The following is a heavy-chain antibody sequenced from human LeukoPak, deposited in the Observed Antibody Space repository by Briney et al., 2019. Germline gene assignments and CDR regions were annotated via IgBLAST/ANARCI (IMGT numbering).Heavy chain of an antibody. CDR2: IKQDGSET. CDR3: ARGEYYFDF. J-gene: IGHJ4*02. Sequence: GGSLRLSCAASGFTFSNYWMNWVRQAPGKGLEWVANIKQDGSETYYVGSVKGRFTISRDNAKNSLFLQMNSLRAEDTAVYYCARGEYYFDFWGQGTLVSVSS. V-gene: IGHV3-7*05. D-gene: IGHD2/OR15-2a*01. CDR1: GFTFSNYW.